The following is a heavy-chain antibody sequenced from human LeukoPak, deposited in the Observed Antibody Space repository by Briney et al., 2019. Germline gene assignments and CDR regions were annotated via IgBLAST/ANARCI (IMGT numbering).Heavy chain of an antibody. CDR1: GFTFSSFS. V-gene: IGHV3-33*01. D-gene: IGHD5-18*01. CDR2: TWNDGSNK. CDR3: ERDRGYTYGHPFDY. J-gene: IGHJ4*02. Sequence: PGGSLRLSCAASGFTFSSFSMHWVRQAPGKGLEWVALTWNDGSNKYYADSVKGRFTISRDNSKNTLYLQMNSLGGEDTAVYYCERDRGYTYGHPFDYWGQGTLVSVSS.